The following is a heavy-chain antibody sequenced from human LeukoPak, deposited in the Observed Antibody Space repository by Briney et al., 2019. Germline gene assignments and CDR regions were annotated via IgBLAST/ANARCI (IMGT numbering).Heavy chain of an antibody. V-gene: IGHV3-53*05. Sequence: GGSLRLSCAASGFTVSSNYMNWVRQAPGKGLEWVSIIYSGGDTYYADSVKGRFTISRDNSKNTLYLQMNSLRPEDTAVYYCARDSDIYYFDYWGQGTLVTVSS. CDR2: IYSGGDT. D-gene: IGHD2-15*01. CDR1: GFTVSSNY. CDR3: ARDSDIYYFDY. J-gene: IGHJ4*02.